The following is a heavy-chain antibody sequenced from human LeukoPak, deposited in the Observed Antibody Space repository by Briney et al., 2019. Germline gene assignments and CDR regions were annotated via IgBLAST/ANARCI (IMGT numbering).Heavy chain of an antibody. CDR2: IRFVGSNK. CDR3: ATERRQIDY. J-gene: IGHJ4*02. Sequence: GGSLRLSCAASGFTFTSYSMHCVRQAPGKGLESVSFIRFVGSNKYYADSVKGRFTISRDNSKNTLYLQMNSLRAEDTAVYYCATERRQIDYWGQGTLVTVSS. D-gene: IGHD1-1*01. CDR1: GFTFTSYS. V-gene: IGHV3-30*02.